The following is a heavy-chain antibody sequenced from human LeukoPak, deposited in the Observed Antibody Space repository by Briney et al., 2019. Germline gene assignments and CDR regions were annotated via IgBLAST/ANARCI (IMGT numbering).Heavy chain of an antibody. CDR1: GGSISSYY. CDR3: ARVTGYVIEDNFDY. Sequence: SETLSLTCTVSGGSISSYYWSWIRQPPGKGLEWIGYIYYSGSTNYNPSLKSRVTISVDTAKNQFSLKLRSVTAADTAVYYCARVTGYVIEDNFDYWGQGTLVTVSS. V-gene: IGHV4-59*01. CDR2: IYYSGST. J-gene: IGHJ4*02. D-gene: IGHD2-15*01.